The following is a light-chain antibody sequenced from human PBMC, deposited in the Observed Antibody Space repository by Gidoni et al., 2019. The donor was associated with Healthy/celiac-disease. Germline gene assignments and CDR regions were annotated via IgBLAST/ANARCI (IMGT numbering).Light chain of an antibody. CDR3: QQSYRPYT. V-gene: IGKV1-39*01. J-gene: IGKJ1*01. CDR2: AAS. CDR1: QSISSY. Sequence: DIQMTQSPSSLSASVGDRVTITCRASQSISSYLNWYQQKPGKAPKLLIYAASSLQRGVPSRFSGSGSGTDFTLTISSLQPEDFATYYCQQSYRPYTFGQGTKVEIK.